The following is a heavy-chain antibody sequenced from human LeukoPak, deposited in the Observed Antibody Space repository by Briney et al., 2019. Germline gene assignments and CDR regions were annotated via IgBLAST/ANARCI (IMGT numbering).Heavy chain of an antibody. J-gene: IGHJ4*02. CDR2: IYPGDSDT. Sequence: GGSLQISCRGSGSSFTSYWIGWVRQMPGKGLEWMGIIYPGDSDTRYSPSFQGQVTISADKSISTACLPWSSLRPSDTAMYYCASSDTGVHVVASWGQGTLVTVSS. CDR1: GSSFTSYW. CDR3: ASSDTGVHVVAS. D-gene: IGHD2-15*01. V-gene: IGHV5-51*01.